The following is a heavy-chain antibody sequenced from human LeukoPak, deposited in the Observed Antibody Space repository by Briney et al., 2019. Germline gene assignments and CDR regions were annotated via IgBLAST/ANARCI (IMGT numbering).Heavy chain of an antibody. J-gene: IGHJ4*02. D-gene: IGHD4-11*01. CDR1: GFTFSHYG. Sequence: GTSLRLSCATSGFTFSHYGMHSVRQAPGKGLEWVAVIWSDGSNRYYGDPVKGRFTISRDNFQRTVYLQMNSLRAEDTAVYYCAKDAQRGFDYSNSLDNWGQGTLVTVSS. CDR2: IWSDGSNR. V-gene: IGHV3-33*06. CDR3: AKDAQRGFDYSNSLDN.